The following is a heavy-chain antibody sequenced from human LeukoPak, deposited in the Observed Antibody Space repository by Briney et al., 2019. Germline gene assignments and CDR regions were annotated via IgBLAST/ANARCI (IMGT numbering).Heavy chain of an antibody. CDR2: ISWDGGST. CDR3: AKVRSYDNNGYYDY. D-gene: IGHD3-22*01. CDR1: GFTFDDYA. V-gene: IGHV3-43D*04. J-gene: IGHJ4*02. Sequence: QTGGSLRPSCAASGFTFDDYAMHWVRQAPGKGLEWVSLISWDGGSTYYADSVKGRFTISRDNSKNSLYLQMNSLRAEDTALYSCAKVRSYDNNGYYDYWGQGTLVTVSS.